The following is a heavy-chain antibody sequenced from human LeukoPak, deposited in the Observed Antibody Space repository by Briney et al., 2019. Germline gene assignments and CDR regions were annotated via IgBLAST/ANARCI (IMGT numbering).Heavy chain of an antibody. Sequence: PSETLSPTCAVYGGSFSGYYWSWIRQPPGKGLEWIGEINHSGSTNYNPSLKSRVTISVDTSKNQFSLKLSSVTAADTAVYYCARGLDGYSTRTIDYWGQGTLVTVSS. J-gene: IGHJ4*02. CDR3: ARGLDGYSTRTIDY. CDR2: INHSGST. D-gene: IGHD5-18*01. V-gene: IGHV4-34*01. CDR1: GGSFSGYY.